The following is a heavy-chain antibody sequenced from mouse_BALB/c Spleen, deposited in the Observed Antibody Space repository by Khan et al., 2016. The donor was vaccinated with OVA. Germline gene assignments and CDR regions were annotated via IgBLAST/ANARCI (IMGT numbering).Heavy chain of an antibody. J-gene: IGHJ4*01. CDR2: ICSDGST. CDR1: GFSLTNSY. D-gene: IGHD2-10*01. V-gene: IGHV2-6-1*01. Sequence: QVQLKQSGPGLVAPSQSLSFTCTISGFSLTNSYVHWVHQRPEKGLEWLVVICSDGSTTYYSALKYRLSISTDNSTNHVNLNMNSLQTDDTDMYYCDRQPYYHYYIMDYGGQGTSVTVSS. CDR3: DRQPYYHYYIMDY.